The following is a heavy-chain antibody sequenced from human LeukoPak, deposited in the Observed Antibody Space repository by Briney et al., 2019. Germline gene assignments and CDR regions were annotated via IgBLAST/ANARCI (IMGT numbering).Heavy chain of an antibody. V-gene: IGHV3-7*03. CDR2: IKQDGSEK. CDR3: AKDRSRWYFFDY. CDR1: GFTFSSYW. D-gene: IGHD1-14*01. Sequence: GGSLRLSCAASGFTFSSYWMSWVRQAPGKGLEWVANIKQDGSEKYYVDSVKGRFTISRDNSKNTLYLQMNSLRAEDTAVYYCAKDRSRWYFFDYWGQGTLVTVSS. J-gene: IGHJ4*02.